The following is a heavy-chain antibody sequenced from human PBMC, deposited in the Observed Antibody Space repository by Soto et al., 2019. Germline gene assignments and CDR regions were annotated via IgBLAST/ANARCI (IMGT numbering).Heavy chain of an antibody. Sequence: QVQLQESGPGLVKPSQTLSLTCTVSGGSISSGGYYWSWIRQHPGKGLEWIGYIYYSGSTYYNPSLKSRVTISVDTSKNQFSLKLSSVTAADTAVYYCAREGPVYSNSGLAPFGINYWGQGTLVTVSS. CDR1: GGSISSGGYY. CDR2: IYYSGST. CDR3: AREGPVYSNSGLAPFGINY. V-gene: IGHV4-31*03. D-gene: IGHD4-4*01. J-gene: IGHJ4*02.